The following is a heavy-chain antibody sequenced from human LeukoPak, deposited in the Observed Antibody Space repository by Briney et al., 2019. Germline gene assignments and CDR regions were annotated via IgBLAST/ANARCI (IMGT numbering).Heavy chain of an antibody. Sequence: GGSLRLSCAAFSGFAMSWVRQAPGRGLEWVSAINGPGDDTYYPDSVKGRFTISRDNSNNTLYLQMNSLRAEDTAVYYCAKGHRSSSSFFDSWGQGILVTVSS. CDR3: AKGHRSSSSFFDS. CDR2: INGPGDDT. CDR1: SGFA. D-gene: IGHD6-19*01. V-gene: IGHV3-23*01. J-gene: IGHJ4*02.